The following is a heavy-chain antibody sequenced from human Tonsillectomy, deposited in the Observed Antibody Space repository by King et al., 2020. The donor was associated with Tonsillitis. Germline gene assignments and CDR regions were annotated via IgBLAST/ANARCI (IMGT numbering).Heavy chain of an antibody. J-gene: IGHJ3*02. CDR3: ARPTTVTTMTHAFDI. CDR1: GYSFTSYR. D-gene: IGHD4-17*01. V-gene: IGHV5-51*03. Sequence: VQLVQSGAEVKKPGGFLKISCKGSGYSFTSYRIGWVAQMPGKGLEWVGIIYPGDSDTRYSPAFQCQVTISADKSISTAYLQWSSLKASDTAMYYCARPTTVTTMTHAFDIWGQGTMVTVSS. CDR2: IYPGDSDT.